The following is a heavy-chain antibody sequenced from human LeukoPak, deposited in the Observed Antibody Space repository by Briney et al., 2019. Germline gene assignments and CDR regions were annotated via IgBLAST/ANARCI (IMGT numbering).Heavy chain of an antibody. CDR1: GFTFSSYS. Sequence: GGSLRLSCAASGFTFSSYSMNWVRQAPGKGLEWVSSISSSSSYIYYADSVKGRFTISRDNAKNSLYLQMNSLRAEDTAVYYCARESRLVTDAFDIWGQGTMVTVSS. CDR2: ISSSSSYI. J-gene: IGHJ3*02. D-gene: IGHD3-16*02. V-gene: IGHV3-21*01. CDR3: ARESRLVTDAFDI.